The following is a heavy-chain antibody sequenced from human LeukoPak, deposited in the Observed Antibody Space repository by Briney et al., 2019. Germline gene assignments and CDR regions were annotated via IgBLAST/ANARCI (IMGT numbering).Heavy chain of an antibody. V-gene: IGHV5-51*01. J-gene: IGHJ4*02. CDR3: ARLVVATMIDY. CDR1: GYSFTSYW. CDR2: IYPGDSDT. D-gene: IGHD5-12*01. Sequence: GESLKISCKGSGYSFTSYWVGWVRQMPGKGLEWMGIIYPGDSDTRYSPSFQGQVTISADKSISTAYLQWSSLKASDTAVYYCARLVVATMIDYWGQGSLVTVSS.